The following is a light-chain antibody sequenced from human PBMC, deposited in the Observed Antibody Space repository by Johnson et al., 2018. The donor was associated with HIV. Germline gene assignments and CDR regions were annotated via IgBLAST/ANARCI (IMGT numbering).Light chain of an antibody. CDR1: SSNIGNNY. V-gene: IGLV1-51*01. Sequence: QSVLTQPPSVSAAPGQKVTISCSGSSSNIGNNYVSWYQQLPGTAPKLLIYDNNTRPSGIPARFSGSKSGTSATLGITGLQTGDEADYYCGTWDSSLIARVFGTGTKVTVL. CDR3: GTWDSSLIARV. CDR2: DNN. J-gene: IGLJ1*01.